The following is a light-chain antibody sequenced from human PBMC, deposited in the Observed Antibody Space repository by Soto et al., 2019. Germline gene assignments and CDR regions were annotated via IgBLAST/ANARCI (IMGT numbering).Light chain of an antibody. J-gene: IGLJ2*01. CDR2: SNN. Sequence: QSVLTQPPSASGTPGQRVTISCSGSRSNIGSNTVNWYQQLPGTAPKLLIYSNNQRPSGVPDRFSGSKSGTSASLAISGLQSEDEADYYCAAWDDSLGVVFGGGTKLTVL. CDR1: RSNIGSNT. CDR3: AAWDDSLGVV. V-gene: IGLV1-44*01.